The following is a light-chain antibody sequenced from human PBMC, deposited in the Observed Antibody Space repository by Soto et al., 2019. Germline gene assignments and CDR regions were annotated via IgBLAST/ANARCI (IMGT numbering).Light chain of an antibody. CDR2: GNS. CDR3: QYYDSSLSGYV. CDR1: SSNIGAGYD. J-gene: IGLJ1*01. V-gene: IGLV1-40*01. Sequence: QSVLTQPPSVSGAPGQRVTISCTGSSSNIGAGYDVHWYQQLPGTAPKLLIYGNSNRPSGVPDRFSGSKSRTSASLAITGLQAEDEADYYCQYYDSSLSGYVFGTGTKVTVL.